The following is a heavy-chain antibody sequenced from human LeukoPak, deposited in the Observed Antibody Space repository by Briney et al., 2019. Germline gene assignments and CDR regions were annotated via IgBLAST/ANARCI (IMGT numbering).Heavy chain of an antibody. Sequence: PGGSLRLSCAASGFTFSSCAMSWVRQAPGKGLEWVSTISGSGGGTYYADSVNGRFTISRDNSKNTLYLQMNSLRAEDTALYYCAKAYCSGGSCYSDSVFFDYWGQGTLVTVSS. V-gene: IGHV3-23*01. CDR3: AKAYCSGGSCYSDSVFFDY. CDR2: ISGSGGGT. CDR1: GFTFSSCA. J-gene: IGHJ4*02. D-gene: IGHD2-15*01.